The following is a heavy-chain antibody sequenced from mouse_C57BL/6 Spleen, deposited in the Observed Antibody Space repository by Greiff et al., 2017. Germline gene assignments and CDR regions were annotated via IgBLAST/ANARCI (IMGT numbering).Heavy chain of an antibody. CDR2: IYPRDGST. V-gene: IGHV1-78*01. J-gene: IGHJ4*01. D-gene: IGHD1-1*01. Sequence: QVQLQQSDAELVKPGASVKISCKVSGYTFTDHTIHWMKQRPEQGLEWIGYIYPRDGSTKYNEKFKGKATLTADKSSSTAYMQLNSLTSEDSAVYFCARRDYYGSSELYYYAMDYWGQGTSVTVSS. CDR1: GYTFTDHT. CDR3: ARRDYYGSSELYYYAMDY.